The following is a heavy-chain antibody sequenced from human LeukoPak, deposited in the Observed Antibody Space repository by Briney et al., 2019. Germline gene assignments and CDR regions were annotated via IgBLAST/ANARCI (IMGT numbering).Heavy chain of an antibody. Sequence: SETLSLTCTVSGGSISSGGYYWSWIRQHPGKGLEWIGYIYYSGSTYYNPSLKSRVTISVDTSKNQFSLKLSSVTAADTAVYYCARVERRGRYFQHWGQGTLVTVSS. J-gene: IGHJ1*01. D-gene: IGHD1-26*01. CDR1: GGSISSGGYY. V-gene: IGHV4-31*03. CDR2: IYYSGST. CDR3: ARVERRGRYFQH.